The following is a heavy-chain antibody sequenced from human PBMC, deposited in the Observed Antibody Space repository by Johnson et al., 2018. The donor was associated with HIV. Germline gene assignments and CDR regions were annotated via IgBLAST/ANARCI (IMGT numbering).Heavy chain of an antibody. Sequence: QVQLVESGGGVVQPGRSLRLSCAASGFTFSSYAMHWVRQAPGKGLEWVAVISYDGSNKYYADSVKGRFTISRDNSKNTLYLQMNSLRAEDTAVYYCARDRDVYSGGDAFDIWGQGTMVTVSS. V-gene: IGHV3-30-3*01. CDR3: ARDRDVYSGGDAFDI. CDR2: ISYDGSNK. D-gene: IGHD4-11*01. J-gene: IGHJ3*02. CDR1: GFTFSSYA.